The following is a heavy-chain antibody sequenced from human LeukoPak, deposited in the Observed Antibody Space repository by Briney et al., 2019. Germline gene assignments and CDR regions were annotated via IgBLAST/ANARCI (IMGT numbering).Heavy chain of an antibody. CDR3: AREAIYGDIDY. CDR1: GFTFSSYS. V-gene: IGHV3-21*01. D-gene: IGHD4-17*01. CDR2: ISSSSSYI. Sequence: GGSLRLSCAASGFTFSSYSMTWVRQAPGKGLEWVSSISSSSSYIYYADSVKGRFTISRDNAKNSLYLQMNSLRAEDTAVYYCAREAIYGDIDYWGQGTLVTVSS. J-gene: IGHJ4*02.